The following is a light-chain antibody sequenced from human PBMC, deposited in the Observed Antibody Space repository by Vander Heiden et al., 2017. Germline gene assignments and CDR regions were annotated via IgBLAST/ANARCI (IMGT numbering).Light chain of an antibody. CDR3: QVWDSSSDQGV. V-gene: IGLV3-21*03. CDR2: DDS. Sequence: SYVLTQPPSVSVAPGKTARIACGGNNIGRKSVHWYQQKPGQAPVLVVYDDSDRPSGIPERFSGSNSGNTATLTISRVEAGDEVDYYCQVWDSSSDQGVFGTGTKVTVL. CDR1: NIGRKS. J-gene: IGLJ1*01.